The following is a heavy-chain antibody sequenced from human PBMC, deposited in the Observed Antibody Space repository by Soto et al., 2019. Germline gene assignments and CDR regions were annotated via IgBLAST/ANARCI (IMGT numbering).Heavy chain of an antibody. CDR3: TRGPRSTSTGTGAF. CDR2: IDGSSRTI. Sequence: GGSLRLSCAASGFTTSNYNMDWVRQAPGKGLEWVSYIDGSSRTIYYADSVKGRFTISRDNAKNSLLLQMNSLRDEDTAVYYCTRGPRSTSTGTGAFWGQGTLVTVSS. CDR1: GFTTSNYN. D-gene: IGHD1-1*01. J-gene: IGHJ4*02. V-gene: IGHV3-48*02.